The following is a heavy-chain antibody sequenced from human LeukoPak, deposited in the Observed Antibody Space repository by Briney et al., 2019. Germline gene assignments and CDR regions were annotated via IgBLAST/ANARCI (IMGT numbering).Heavy chain of an antibody. D-gene: IGHD1-1*01. CDR3: ARRSATTLGFDY. Sequence: GGSLRLSCAASGFTFSSYAMHWVRQAPGKGLEWVAVISYDGSIKYYADSVKGRFTTSRDNSKNMLYLQMNSLRVDDTAVYYCARRSATTLGFDYWGQGTLVTVSS. CDR1: GFTFSSYA. J-gene: IGHJ4*02. CDR2: ISYDGSIK. V-gene: IGHV3-30-3*01.